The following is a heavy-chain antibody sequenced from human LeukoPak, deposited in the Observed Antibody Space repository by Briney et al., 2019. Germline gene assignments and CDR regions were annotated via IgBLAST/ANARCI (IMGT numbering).Heavy chain of an antibody. Sequence: GGSLRLSYAASGFTFSSYGMHWVRQAPGKGLEWVAVISYDGSNKYYADSVKGRFTISRDNSKNTLYLQMNSLRAEDTAVYYCAKGSFEYYGSGSYYNGPSFDYWGQGTLVTVSS. V-gene: IGHV3-30*18. CDR2: ISYDGSNK. CDR3: AKGSFEYYGSGSYYNGPSFDY. J-gene: IGHJ4*02. CDR1: GFTFSSYG. D-gene: IGHD3-10*01.